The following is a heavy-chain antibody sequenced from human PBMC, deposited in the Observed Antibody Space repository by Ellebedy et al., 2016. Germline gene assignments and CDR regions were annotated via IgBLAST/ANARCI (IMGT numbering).Heavy chain of an antibody. CDR1: GFTFTSYA. V-gene: IGHV3-23*01. CDR3: RHGHYADY. D-gene: IGHD3/OR15-3a*01. J-gene: IGHJ4*02. CDR2: ISAGGDNT. Sequence: GGSLRLXXVVSGFTFTSYAMGWVRQAPGKGLEWVSTISAGGDNTQFADSVKGRFTVSRDNSRNTVYLQMNDLRVEDTALYYCRHGHYADYWGQGTLVTVSS.